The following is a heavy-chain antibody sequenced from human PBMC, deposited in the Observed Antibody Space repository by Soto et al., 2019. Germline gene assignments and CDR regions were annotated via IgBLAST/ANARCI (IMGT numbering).Heavy chain of an antibody. V-gene: IGHV3-66*04. Sequence: HPGGSLRLSCAASGFTVSVNYLSWVRQAPGRGLEWVSLIYTGGGTYYADSVKGRFTISRDNSKNTLYLQMNSLRAEDTAVYYCARLQALWSGGHFDYWGQGTLVTV. CDR1: GFTVSVNY. J-gene: IGHJ4*02. D-gene: IGHD3-10*01. CDR2: IYTGGGT. CDR3: ARLQALWSGGHFDY.